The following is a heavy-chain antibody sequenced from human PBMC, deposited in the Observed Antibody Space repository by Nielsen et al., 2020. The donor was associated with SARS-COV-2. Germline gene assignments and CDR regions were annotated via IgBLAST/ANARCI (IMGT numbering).Heavy chain of an antibody. Sequence: ASVKVSCKASGYTFNKDFVHWVRQAPGQGLEWTGRINPSDGRTTSAEKFQGRVTMTRDTSSSTVYMELSSLRSDDTAVYYCARGPVYGNSLIDFWGQGTLVTVSS. D-gene: IGHD4-23*01. CDR1: GYTFNKDF. J-gene: IGHJ4*02. CDR3: ARGPVYGNSLIDF. V-gene: IGHV1-46*02. CDR2: INPSDGRT.